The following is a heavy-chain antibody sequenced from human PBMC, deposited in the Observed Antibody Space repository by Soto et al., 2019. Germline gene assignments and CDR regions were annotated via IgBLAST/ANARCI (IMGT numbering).Heavy chain of an antibody. Sequence: QVQLVESGGGVVQPGRSLRLSCAASGFTFSSYAMHWVRQAPGKGLEWVAVISYDGSNKYYADSVKGRFTISRDNSQIPQYHQMTSLRAEDTAVYYCASNEYCISTSCYAASLFDYWGQGTLVTVSS. CDR3: ASNEYCISTSCYAASLFDY. CDR1: GFTFSSYA. J-gene: IGHJ4*02. D-gene: IGHD2-2*01. CDR2: ISYDGSNK. V-gene: IGHV3-30-3*01.